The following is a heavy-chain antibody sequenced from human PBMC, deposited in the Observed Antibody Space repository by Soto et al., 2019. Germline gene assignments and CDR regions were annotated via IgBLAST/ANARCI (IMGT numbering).Heavy chain of an antibody. Sequence: SGPTLVNPTQTLTLTCTFSGFSLSSRGRCVSWIRQPPGKALEWLAFIDWADDKYYRTSLKTRLTISKDTSNNQVVLILTNMDPVDTATYYCARIPPCDVLAGHSREFDCWSPAAVVTLSS. CDR3: ARIPPCDVLAGHSREFDC. D-gene: IGHD3-9*01. CDR2: IDWADDK. CDR1: GFSLSSRGRC. V-gene: IGHV2-70*01. J-gene: IGHJ4*02.